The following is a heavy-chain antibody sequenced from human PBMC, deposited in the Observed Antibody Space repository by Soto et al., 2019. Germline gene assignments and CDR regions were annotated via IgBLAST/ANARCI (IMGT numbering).Heavy chain of an antibody. CDR3: VKYYFDSSGYYGLNAFDI. V-gene: IGHV3-64D*06. CDR2: ISSNGGST. CDR1: GFIFSSYG. D-gene: IGHD3-22*01. J-gene: IGHJ3*02. Sequence: GSLRLSCAASGFIFSSYGMHWVRQAPGKGLEYVSTISSNGGSTYYADSVKGRFTISRDNSKNTLYLQMSSLRAEDTAVYYCVKYYFDSSGYYGLNAFDIWGQGTMVTVSS.